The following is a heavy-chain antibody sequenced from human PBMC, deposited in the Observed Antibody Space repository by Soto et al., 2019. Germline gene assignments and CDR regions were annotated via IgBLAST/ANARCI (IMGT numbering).Heavy chain of an antibody. CDR2: ISAYNGNT. V-gene: IGHV1-18*01. CDR3: AREQYEFGDLYYVDY. J-gene: IGHJ4*02. CDR1: GYTFTSYG. Sequence: ASVKVSCKASGYTFTSYGISWVRQAPGQGLEWMGWISAYNGNTNYAQKFQGRVTMTTDTSTSTAYMELRSLTSDDTAVYFCAREQYEFGDLYYVDYWGQGTLVTVSS. D-gene: IGHD4-17*01.